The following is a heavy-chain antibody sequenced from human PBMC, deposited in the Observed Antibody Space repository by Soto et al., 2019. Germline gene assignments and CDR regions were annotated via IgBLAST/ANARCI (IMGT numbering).Heavy chain of an antibody. J-gene: IGHJ4*02. CDR3: ARGDGGRFLEWLLDFDY. CDR1: GGSVSSGSYY. D-gene: IGHD3-3*01. CDR2: IYYSGST. Sequence: SETLSLTCTVSGGSVSSGSYYWSWIRQPPGKGLEWIGYIYYSGSTNYNPSLKSRVTISVDTSKNQFSLKLSSVTAADTAVYYCARGDGGRFLEWLLDFDYWGQGTLVTVSS. V-gene: IGHV4-61*01.